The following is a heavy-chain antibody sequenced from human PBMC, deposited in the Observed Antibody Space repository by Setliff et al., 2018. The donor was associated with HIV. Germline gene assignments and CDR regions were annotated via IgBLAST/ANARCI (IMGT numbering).Heavy chain of an antibody. CDR3: ARHQVIPTVIGAFDI. V-gene: IGHV4-39*01. Sequence: KASETLSLTCTVSGDSISTSNSYWGWVRQPPGKGLEWIGSLYYGGSTYYNPSLKSRVTISVDTSKNHFSLKLSSVTAAGTAVYYCARHQVIPTVIGAFDIWGQGTVVTVSS. J-gene: IGHJ3*02. CDR2: LYYGGST. D-gene: IGHD3-16*02. CDR1: GDSISTSNSY.